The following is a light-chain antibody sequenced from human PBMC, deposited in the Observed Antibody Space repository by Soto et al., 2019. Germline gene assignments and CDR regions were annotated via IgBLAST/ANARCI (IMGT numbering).Light chain of an antibody. CDR1: QSVSSY. V-gene: IGKV3-11*01. J-gene: IGKJ3*01. Sequence: EIVLTQSPATLSLSPGERATLSCRASQSVSSYLAWYQQKPGQAPRLLIYDASNRATGIPARFSGSGSGTDFTLTISSLEPEDFAVYYCQQRSNWPPFGPGTKGDIK. CDR2: DAS. CDR3: QQRSNWPP.